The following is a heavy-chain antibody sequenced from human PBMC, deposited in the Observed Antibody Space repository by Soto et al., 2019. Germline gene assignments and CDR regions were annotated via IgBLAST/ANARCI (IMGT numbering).Heavy chain of an antibody. CDR2: IYYSGST. CDR3: AREPTLYGDHRYFDL. J-gene: IGHJ2*01. D-gene: IGHD4-17*01. Sequence: QVQLQESGPGLVKPSQTLSLTCTVSGGSISSGDYYWSWIRQPLGKGLEWIGYIYYSGSTYYNPSLKSRVTISVDTSKNQFSLKLSSVTAADTAVYYCAREPTLYGDHRYFDLWGRGTLVTVSS. CDR1: GGSISSGDYY. V-gene: IGHV4-30-4*01.